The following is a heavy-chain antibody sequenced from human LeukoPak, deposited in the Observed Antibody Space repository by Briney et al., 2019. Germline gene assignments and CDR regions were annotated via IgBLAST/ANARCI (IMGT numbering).Heavy chain of an antibody. CDR3: ARVPTYYYDSSGHDGPIGY. CDR1: GGSISSGSYY. Sequence: SETLSLTCTVSGGSISSGSYYWSWIRQPAGKGLEWIGRIYTSGSTNYNPPLKSRVTISVDTSKHQFSLHLTSVTAADTAVYYCARVPTYYYDSSGHDGPIGYWGQGTLVTVSS. V-gene: IGHV4-61*02. D-gene: IGHD3-22*01. CDR2: IYTSGST. J-gene: IGHJ4*02.